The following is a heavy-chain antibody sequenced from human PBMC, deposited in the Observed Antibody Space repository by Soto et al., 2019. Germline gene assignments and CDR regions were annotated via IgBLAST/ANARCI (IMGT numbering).Heavy chain of an antibody. CDR1: GYPVTAYY. D-gene: IGHD3-3*01. Sequence: QLHLVQSGAVVKKPGASVTVSCSASGYPVTAYYMHWVRQAPGRGLEWMGGINPATGAAKYTQTFQGRVTMTRETSTGTVFMEPSGLTSEDTAGFYCARGGGVGVAGSAAFDMWGQGTLVTVSS. CDR3: ARGGGVGVAGSAAFDM. CDR2: INPATGAA. V-gene: IGHV1-2*02. J-gene: IGHJ3*02.